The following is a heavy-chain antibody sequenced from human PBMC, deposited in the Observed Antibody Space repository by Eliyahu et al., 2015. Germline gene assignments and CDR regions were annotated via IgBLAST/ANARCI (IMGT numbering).Heavy chain of an antibody. CDR2: INQDGSEI. Sequence: EVQVVESGGGLVQPGGSLRXSCEASGXPFSNHWMSWLRQAPGTGLEWVANINQDGSEIHYVDSVKGRFTVSRDNAKNSLSLQMNSLRVEDTALYYCARDSGAGSTSDFWGQGTLVTVSS. CDR3: ARDSGAGSTSDF. V-gene: IGHV3-7*01. CDR1: GXPFSNHW. J-gene: IGHJ4*02. D-gene: IGHD3-10*01.